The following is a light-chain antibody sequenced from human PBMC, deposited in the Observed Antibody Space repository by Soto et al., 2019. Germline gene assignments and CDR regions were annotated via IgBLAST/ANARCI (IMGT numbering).Light chain of an antibody. CDR1: QNIVTY. Sequence: DIQMTQSPSSLSASVGDRVTITCRASQNIVTYLNWYQQKTGKAPQLLIYAAYSLQSGVPSRFRGSGSGTDFPLTIRTLQPEDFATYYCQQSRGTFGQGTKVDIK. CDR2: AAY. CDR3: QQSRGT. V-gene: IGKV1-39*01. J-gene: IGKJ1*01.